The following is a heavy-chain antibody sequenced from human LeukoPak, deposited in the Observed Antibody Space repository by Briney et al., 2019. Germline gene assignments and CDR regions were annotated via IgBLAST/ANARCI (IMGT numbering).Heavy chain of an antibody. J-gene: IGHJ5*02. CDR1: GYTFTGYY. V-gene: IGHV1-2*06. D-gene: IGHD2-21*01. CDR3: ARDYGPYPGCSWFDP. Sequence: ASVKVSCTASGYTFTGYYIHWVRQAPGQGLEWMGRINCNGGGTSYAQKFQGRVTMTRDTSISTAYMELDRLTSDDTAVYYCARDYGPYPGCSWFDPWGQGTLVTVSS. CDR2: INCNGGGT.